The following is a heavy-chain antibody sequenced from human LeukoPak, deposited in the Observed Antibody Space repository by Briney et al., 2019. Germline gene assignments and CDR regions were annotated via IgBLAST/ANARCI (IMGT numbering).Heavy chain of an antibody. CDR3: AKRQYGSGSSYAFDI. J-gene: IGHJ3*02. CDR1: GFTFSSYA. D-gene: IGHD3-10*01. CDR2: ITNSGGST. V-gene: IGHV3-23*01. Sequence: GGSLRLSCAASGFTFSSYAMSWVRQAPGKGLEWVSAITNSGGSTYYADSVKGRFTISRDNSKSTLCLQMSSLRAEDTAVYYCAKRQYGSGSSYAFDIWGQGTMVTVSS.